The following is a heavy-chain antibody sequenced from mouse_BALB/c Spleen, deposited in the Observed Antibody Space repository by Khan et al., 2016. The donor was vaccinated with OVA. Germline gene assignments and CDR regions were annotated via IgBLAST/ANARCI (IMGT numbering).Heavy chain of an antibody. CDR1: GFTFSDYG. CDR2: TSTLAYSI. V-gene: IGHV5-15*02. J-gene: IGHJ3*01. Sequence: EVELVESGGGLVQPGGSRKLSCAASGFTFSDYGMAWVRQAPGKGPEWVAFTSTLAYSIYYADTVTGRFTNPRENAKNTLYLEMSSLGSEDTAMYYCARLYYGSSWDYGGRGTLVTVSA. CDR3: ARLYYGSSWDY. D-gene: IGHD1-1*01.